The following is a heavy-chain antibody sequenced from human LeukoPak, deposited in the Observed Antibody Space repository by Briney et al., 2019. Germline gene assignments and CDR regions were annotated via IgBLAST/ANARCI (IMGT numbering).Heavy chain of an antibody. CDR2: IYYSGST. V-gene: IGHV4-59*01. CDR1: GGSISSYY. Sequence: PSETLSLTCTVSGGSISSYYWSWIRQPPGKGLEWIGYIYYSGSTNYNPSLKSRVTISVDTSKNQFSLKLSSVTAADTAVYYCAREVPYCSSTSCYPALDYWGQGTLVTVSS. CDR3: AREVPYCSSTSCYPALDY. D-gene: IGHD2-2*01. J-gene: IGHJ4*02.